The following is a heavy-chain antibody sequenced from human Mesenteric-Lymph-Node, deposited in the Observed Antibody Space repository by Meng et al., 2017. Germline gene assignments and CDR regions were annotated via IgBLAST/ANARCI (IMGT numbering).Heavy chain of an antibody. CDR2: IYHSGST. CDR3: ARDLDSVVVVAAKTNWYDP. J-gene: IGHJ5*02. V-gene: IGHV4-38-2*02. D-gene: IGHD2-15*01. Sequence: GSLRLSCTVSGYSISSGYNWGWIRQPPGKGLEWFGSIYHSGSTYYNPSLKSRVTISVDTSKNQFSLKLSSVTAADTAVYYCARDLDSVVVVAAKTNWYDPWGQGTLVTVSS. CDR1: GYSISSGYN.